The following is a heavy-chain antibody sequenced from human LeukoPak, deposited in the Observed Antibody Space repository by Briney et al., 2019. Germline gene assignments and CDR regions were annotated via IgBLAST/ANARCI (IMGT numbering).Heavy chain of an antibody. CDR2: IYYSGST. Sequence: LILSCTVSGGSISSGDYYWSWIRQPPGKGLEWIGYIYYSGSTYYNPSLKSRVTISVDTSKNQFSLKLSSVTAADTAVYYCARNDIVGVPAAFDYRGQGTLVTVSS. V-gene: IGHV4-30-4*08. CDR1: GGSISSGDYY. CDR3: ARNDIVGVPAAFDY. D-gene: IGHD2-2*01. J-gene: IGHJ4*02.